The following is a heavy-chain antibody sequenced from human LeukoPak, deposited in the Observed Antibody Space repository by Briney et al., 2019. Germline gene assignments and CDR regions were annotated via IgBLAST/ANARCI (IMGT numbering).Heavy chain of an antibody. J-gene: IGHJ4*02. D-gene: IGHD5-12*01. CDR1: GGSISSSSYY. V-gene: IGHV4-39*01. CDR3: ARTRSGYDYFDY. Sequence: SETLSLTCTVSGGSISSSSYYWGWIRQPPGKGLEWIGSIYYSGSTHYNPSLKSRVTISVDTSKNQFSLKLSSVTAADTAVYYCARTRSGYDYFDYWGQGTLVTVSS. CDR2: IYYSGST.